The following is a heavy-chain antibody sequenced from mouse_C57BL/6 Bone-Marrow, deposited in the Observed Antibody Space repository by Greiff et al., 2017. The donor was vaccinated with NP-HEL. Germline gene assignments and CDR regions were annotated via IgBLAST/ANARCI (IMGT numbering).Heavy chain of an antibody. CDR1: GYTFTDYY. V-gene: IGHV1-26*01. J-gene: IGHJ3*01. D-gene: IGHD2-10*02. Sequence: EVQLQQSGPELVKPGASVKISCKASGYTFTDYYMNWVKQSHGKSLEWIGDINPNNGGTSYNQKFKGKATLTVDKSSSTAYMELRSLTSEDSAVYYCARTPLLVHWFAYWGQGNLVTVSA. CDR2: INPNNGGT. CDR3: ARTPLLVHWFAY.